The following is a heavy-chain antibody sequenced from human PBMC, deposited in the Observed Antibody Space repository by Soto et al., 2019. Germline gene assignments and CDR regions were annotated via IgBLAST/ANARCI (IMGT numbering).Heavy chain of an antibody. J-gene: IGHJ6*02. CDR2: IWYDKK. CDR1: GFTFSNYG. Sequence: GGSLRLSXAASGFTFSNYGMHWLRQAPGKGLEWVALIWYDKKYYADSVKGRFTISRDNSKNTLYLQMNSLRAEDTAVYYCARDTSITGFGTTYSFCYGRDVCGRGTTVTVSS. D-gene: IGHD3-3*01. V-gene: IGHV3-33*01. CDR3: ARDTSITGFGTTYSFCYGRDV.